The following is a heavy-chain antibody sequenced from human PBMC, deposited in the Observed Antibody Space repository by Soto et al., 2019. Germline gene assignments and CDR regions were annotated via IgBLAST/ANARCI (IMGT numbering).Heavy chain of an antibody. V-gene: IGHV1-69*13. J-gene: IGHJ5*02. Sequence: SVKVSGKASGGTFSSYAISWVRQAPGQGLEWMGGIIPIFGTANYAQKFQGRVTITADESTSTAYMELSSLRSEDTAVYYCARVSNLYNWFDPWGQGTLVTVSS. CDR1: GGTFSSYA. CDR2: IIPIFGTA. CDR3: ARVSNLYNWFDP.